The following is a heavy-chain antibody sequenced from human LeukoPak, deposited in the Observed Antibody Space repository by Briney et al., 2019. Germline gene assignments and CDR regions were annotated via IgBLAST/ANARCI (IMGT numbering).Heavy chain of an antibody. D-gene: IGHD3-16*02. CDR2: IYYSGST. CDR3: ARSRDYVWGSYRLDAFDI. J-gene: IGHJ3*02. CDR1: GGSISSYY. Sequence: SETLSLTCTVSGGSISSYYCSWIRQPPGKGLEWIGYIYYSGSTNYNPSLKSRVTISVDTSKNQFSLKLSSVTAADTAVYYCARSRDYVWGSYRLDAFDIWGQGTMVTVSS. V-gene: IGHV4-59*01.